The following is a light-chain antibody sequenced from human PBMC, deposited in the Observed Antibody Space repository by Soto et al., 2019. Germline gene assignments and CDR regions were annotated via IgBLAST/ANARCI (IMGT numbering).Light chain of an antibody. CDR1: SSDVGGYNY. J-gene: IGLJ3*02. Sequence: QSALTQPASVSGSPGRSITISCTGTSSDVGGYNYVSWYQQHPGKAPKLMIFEVSNRPSGVSNRFSGSKSGNTASLTISGLQAEDEADYYCSSYTSSSILVFGGGTKVTVL. V-gene: IGLV2-14*01. CDR2: EVS. CDR3: SSYTSSSILV.